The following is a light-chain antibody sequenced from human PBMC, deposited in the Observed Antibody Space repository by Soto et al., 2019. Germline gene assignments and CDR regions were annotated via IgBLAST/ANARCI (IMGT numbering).Light chain of an antibody. CDR1: QSVDTTF. Sequence: EIVLTQSPGSLSLSPGQRATLSCRASQSVDTTFFAWYHKKPGQAPRLLIYGASKRATGIPDRFSGSGSGTDFTLIISRLEPEDFAVYYCQQYMSSVTFGQGTKVEIK. J-gene: IGKJ1*01. CDR3: QQYMSSVT. V-gene: IGKV3-20*01. CDR2: GAS.